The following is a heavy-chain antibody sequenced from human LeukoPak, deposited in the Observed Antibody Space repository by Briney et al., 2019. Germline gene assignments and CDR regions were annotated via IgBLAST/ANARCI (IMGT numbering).Heavy chain of an antibody. J-gene: IGHJ3*02. D-gene: IGHD3-3*01. Sequence: KPSETLSLTCTVSGGSISSYYWSWIRQPPGKGLEWIGYIYYSGSTNYNPSLKSRVTISVDTSKNQFSLKLSSVTAADTAVYYCAKTLPDDFWSGYLFDIWGQGTMVTVSS. CDR2: IYYSGST. V-gene: IGHV4-59*01. CDR1: GGSISSYY. CDR3: AKTLPDDFWSGYLFDI.